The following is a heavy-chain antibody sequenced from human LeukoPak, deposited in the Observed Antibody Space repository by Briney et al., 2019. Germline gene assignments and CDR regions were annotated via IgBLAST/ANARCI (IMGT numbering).Heavy chain of an antibody. CDR1: GFTFSSYG. Sequence: PGRSLRLSCAASGFTFSSYGMHWVRQAPGKGLEWGAVIWYDGSNKYYADSVKGRFTISRDDSKNTLYLQMNSLRAEDTAVYYCARGYSSYYPDAFDIWGQGTMVTVSS. V-gene: IGHV3-33*01. CDR2: IWYDGSNK. CDR3: ARGYSSYYPDAFDI. J-gene: IGHJ3*02. D-gene: IGHD5-12*01.